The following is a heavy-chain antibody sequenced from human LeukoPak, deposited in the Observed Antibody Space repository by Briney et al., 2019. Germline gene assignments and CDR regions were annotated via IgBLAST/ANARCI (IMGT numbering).Heavy chain of an antibody. Sequence: GGSLRLSCAASGFTFSSYAMSWVRQAPGKGLEWVSPFSGSGGSTYYADSVKGRFTISRDNSKNTLYLQMNSLRAEDTAIYYCARDNSVEDTAWWFDPWGQGTLVTVSS. J-gene: IGHJ5*02. D-gene: IGHD4-23*01. V-gene: IGHV3-23*01. CDR2: FSGSGGST. CDR3: ARDNSVEDTAWWFDP. CDR1: GFTFSSYA.